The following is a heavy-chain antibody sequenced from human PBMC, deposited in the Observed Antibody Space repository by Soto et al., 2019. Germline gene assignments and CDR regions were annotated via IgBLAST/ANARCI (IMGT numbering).Heavy chain of an antibody. CDR2: IRSKAYGETT. Sequence: KSGGSLRLSCTDSGFTFGDYAISWSRQAPGKGLEWVGVIRSKAYGETTDYAASVKGRFTILRDNSKSIAYLQLNSLQSDDTGVYYCTRYTYTSRYSYFGMDVWGHGTTVTVSS. CDR3: TRYTYTSRYSYFGMDV. D-gene: IGHD2-2*01. CDR1: GFTFGDYA. V-gene: IGHV3-49*05. J-gene: IGHJ6*02.